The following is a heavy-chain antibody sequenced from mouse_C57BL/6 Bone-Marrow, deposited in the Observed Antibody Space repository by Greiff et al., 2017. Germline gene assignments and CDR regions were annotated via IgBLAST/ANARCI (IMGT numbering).Heavy chain of an antibody. Sequence: QVQLKQPGAELVMPGGSVKLSCKASGYTFTSYWMHWVKQRPGQGLEWIGEIDPSDSYTNYNQKFKGKSTLTVDKSSSTAYMQLSSLTSEDSAVYYCAREGAQAPYYFDYWGQGTTLTVSS. CDR2: IDPSDSYT. V-gene: IGHV1-69*01. CDR3: AREGAQAPYYFDY. J-gene: IGHJ2*01. CDR1: GYTFTSYW. D-gene: IGHD3-2*02.